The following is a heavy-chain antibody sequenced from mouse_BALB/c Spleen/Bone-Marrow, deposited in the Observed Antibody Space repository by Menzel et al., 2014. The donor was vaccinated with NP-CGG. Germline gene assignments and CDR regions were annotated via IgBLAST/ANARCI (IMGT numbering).Heavy chain of an antibody. CDR3: ATYDGFYFDY. CDR2: ISYSGST. Sequence: EVQLVESGPSLVKPSQTLSLTCSVTGDSIXSGYWNWIRKFPGNKLEYMGYISYSGSTYYSPSLKSRISITRDTSKNQYYLQLNSVTTEDTAAYYCATYDGFYFDYWGQGTLSQSPQ. J-gene: IGHJ2*01. V-gene: IGHV3-8*02. D-gene: IGHD2-3*01. CDR1: GDSIXSGY.